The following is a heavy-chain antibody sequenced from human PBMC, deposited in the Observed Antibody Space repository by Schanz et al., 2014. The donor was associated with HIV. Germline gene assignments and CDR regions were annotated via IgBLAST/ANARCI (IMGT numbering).Heavy chain of an antibody. J-gene: IGHJ6*02. V-gene: IGHV3-7*03. CDR2: IKQDESEK. CDR3: ARDQGIESGGNYGMDV. Sequence: EHLVESGGGSVKPGGSLRLSCAGSGFSFDTFGIHWVRQAPGKGLEWLANIKQDESEKYYADSVKGRFTISRDNARNSLDRQIRSLRAEDTAFYYCARDQGIESGGNYGMDVWGQGTTVTVSS. D-gene: IGHD6-13*01. CDR1: GFSFDTFG.